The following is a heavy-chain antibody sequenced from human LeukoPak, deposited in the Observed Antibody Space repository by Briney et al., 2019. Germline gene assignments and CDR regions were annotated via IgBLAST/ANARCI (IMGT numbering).Heavy chain of an antibody. V-gene: IGHV4-61*08. D-gene: IGHD3-10*01. CDR1: GGSISSGGYS. CDR3: ARAEITMVRGVTYYFDY. J-gene: IGHJ4*02. Sequence: SQTLSLTCTVSGGSISSGGYSWSWIRQPPGKGLEWIGYIYYSGSTNYNPSLKSRVTISVDTSKNQFSLKLSSVTAADTAVYYCARAEITMVRGVTYYFDYWGQGTLVTVSS. CDR2: IYYSGST.